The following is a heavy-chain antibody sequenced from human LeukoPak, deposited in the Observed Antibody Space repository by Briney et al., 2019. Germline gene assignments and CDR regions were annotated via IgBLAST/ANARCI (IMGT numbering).Heavy chain of an antibody. D-gene: IGHD3-16*01. CDR2: IKNKADGGTT. J-gene: IGHJ4*02. CDR3: VWHYFDY. V-gene: IGHV3-15*01. Sequence: GGSLRLSCATSGFTFSNAWMSWARQAPGKGLEWVGRIKNKADGGTTDYTVPVKGRFTISRDDAKNTLYLQMDSLISEDTAIYYCVWHYFDYWGQGALVTVS. CDR1: GFTFSNAW.